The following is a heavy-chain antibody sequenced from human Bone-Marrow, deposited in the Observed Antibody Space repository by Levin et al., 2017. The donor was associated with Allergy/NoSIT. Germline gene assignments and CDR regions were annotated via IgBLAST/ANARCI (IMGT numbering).Heavy chain of an antibody. V-gene: IGHV3-11*03. CDR1: GFTFSDYY. D-gene: IGHD3-22*01. CDR2: ITGTSGFT. Sequence: PGGSLRLSCVASGFTFSDYYMSWIRQAPGKGLEWISYITGTSGFTSYADSVKGRFTISRDNAKNPLYLQMNSLKAEDTAVYYCASLPRQHLGSSGLSWGQGTLVTVSS. CDR3: ASLPRQHLGSSGLS. J-gene: IGHJ4*02.